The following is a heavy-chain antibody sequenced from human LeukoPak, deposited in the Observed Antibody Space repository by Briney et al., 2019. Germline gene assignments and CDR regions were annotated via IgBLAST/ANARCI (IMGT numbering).Heavy chain of an antibody. V-gene: IGHV4-30-4*01. CDR2: IYYSGST. CDR3: ATKMATIHSNWFDP. D-gene: IGHD5-24*01. CDR1: GGSISSGDYY. Sequence: SETLSLTCTVSGGSISSGDYYWSWIRQPPGKGLEWIGYIYYSGSTYYNPSLESRVTISVDTSKNQFSLKLSSVTAADTAVYYCATKMATIHSNWFDPWGQGTLVTVSS. J-gene: IGHJ5*02.